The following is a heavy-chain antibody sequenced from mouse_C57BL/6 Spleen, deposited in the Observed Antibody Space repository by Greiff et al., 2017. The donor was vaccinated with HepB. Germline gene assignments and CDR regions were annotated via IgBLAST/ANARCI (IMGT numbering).Heavy chain of an antibody. CDR1: GYAFSSSW. D-gene: IGHD3-2*02. Sequence: QVQLKQSGPELVKPGASVKISCKASGYAFSSSWMNWVKQRPGKGLEWIGRIYPGDGDTNYNGKFKGKATLTADKSSSTAYMQLSSLTSEDSAVYFCAGQLRLTWFAYWGQGTLVTVSA. CDR3: AGQLRLTWFAY. J-gene: IGHJ3*01. V-gene: IGHV1-82*01. CDR2: IYPGDGDT.